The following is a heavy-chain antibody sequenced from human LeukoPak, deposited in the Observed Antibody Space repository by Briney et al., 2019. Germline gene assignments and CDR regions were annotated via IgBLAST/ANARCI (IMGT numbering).Heavy chain of an antibody. V-gene: IGHV3-48*03. CDR1: GFTFSSCE. Sequence: GGSLRLSCAASGFTFSSCEMNWVRQAPGKGLEWVSYISSSGSTIYYADSVKGRFTISRDNAKNSLYLQMNSLRAEDTAVYYCARGAADYYDSSGYYTGDWGQGTLVTVSS. J-gene: IGHJ4*02. CDR3: ARGAADYYDSSGYYTGD. D-gene: IGHD3-22*01. CDR2: ISSSGSTI.